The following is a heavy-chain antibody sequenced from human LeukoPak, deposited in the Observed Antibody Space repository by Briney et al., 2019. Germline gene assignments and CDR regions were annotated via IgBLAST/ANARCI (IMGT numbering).Heavy chain of an antibody. V-gene: IGHV4-59*01. D-gene: IGHD3-10*01. CDR3: ARDGSGSYGWFDP. J-gene: IGHJ5*02. Sequence: PSETLSLTCTVSGGSISSYYWSWIRQPPGKGLEWIGYIYYSGSTNYNPSLKSRVTISVDTSKNQFSLKLSSVTAADTAVYYCARDGSGSYGWFDPWGQGTLVTVSP. CDR1: GGSISSYY. CDR2: IYYSGST.